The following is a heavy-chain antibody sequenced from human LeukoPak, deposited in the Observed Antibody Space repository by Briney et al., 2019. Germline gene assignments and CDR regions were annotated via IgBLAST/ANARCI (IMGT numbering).Heavy chain of an antibody. CDR2: INPYNGQT. D-gene: IGHD2-2*01. J-gene: IGHJ4*02. V-gene: IGHV1-18*01. CDR3: ARDRVVARESDY. Sequence: ASVKVSCKASGYTFSSYGISWVRQAPGHGLEWMGWINPYNGQTYYAQNVQGRVTMTTDTSTGTAYMEVRSLRSDDTVVYYCARDRVVARESDYWGQGNLVTVSS. CDR1: GYTFSSYG.